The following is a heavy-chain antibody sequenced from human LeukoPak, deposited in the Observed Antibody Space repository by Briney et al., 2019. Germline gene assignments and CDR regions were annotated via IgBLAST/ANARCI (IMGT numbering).Heavy chain of an antibody. CDR3: ARAYCSGGSCYGQATYYFDY. J-gene: IGHJ4*02. V-gene: IGHV3-20*04. CDR1: GFTFDDYG. D-gene: IGHD2-15*01. Sequence: PGGSLRLSCAASGFTFDDYGMSWVRQAPGKGLEWVSGINWNGGSTGYADSVKGRFTISRENAKNSLYLQMNSLRAGDTAVYYCARAYCSGGSCYGQATYYFDYWGQGTLVTVSS. CDR2: INWNGGST.